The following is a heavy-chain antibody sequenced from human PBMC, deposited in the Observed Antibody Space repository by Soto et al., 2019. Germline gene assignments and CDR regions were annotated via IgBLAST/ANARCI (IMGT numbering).Heavy chain of an antibody. D-gene: IGHD3-9*01. CDR1: GGSISSGDYY. V-gene: IGHV4-30-4*01. CDR2: IYYSGST. CDR3: ARAATYDILTGYYYFDY. J-gene: IGHJ4*02. Sequence: TLSLPCTVSGGSISSGDYYWSWIRQPPGKGLEWIGYIYYSGSTYYNPSLKSRVTISVDTSKNQFSLKLSSVTAADTAVYYCARAATYDILTGYYYFDYWAQGTLVTVSS.